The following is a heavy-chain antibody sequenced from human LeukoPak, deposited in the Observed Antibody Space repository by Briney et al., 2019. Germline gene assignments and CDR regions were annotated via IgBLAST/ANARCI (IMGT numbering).Heavy chain of an antibody. CDR2: TSGSGGST. D-gene: IGHD3-22*01. Sequence: PGGSLRLSCAASGFTFSSYGMSWVRQAPGRGLEWVSATSGSGGSTYYADSVKGRFTISRDNSKNTLYLQMNSLRAEGTAVYYCAKDSSGYYTQGTFDYWGQGTLVTVSS. J-gene: IGHJ4*02. V-gene: IGHV3-23*01. CDR3: AKDSSGYYTQGTFDY. CDR1: GFTFSSYG.